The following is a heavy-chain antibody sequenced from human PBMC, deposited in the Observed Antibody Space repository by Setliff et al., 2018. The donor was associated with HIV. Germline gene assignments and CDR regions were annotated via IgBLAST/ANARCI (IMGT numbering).Heavy chain of an antibody. CDR2: VDPENPTT. CDR3: ASERSRGNYYYSLDV. V-gene: IGHV1-69-2*01. CDR1: GYTFTNQY. J-gene: IGHJ6*03. Sequence: APVKVSCKMSGYTFTNQYIHWIQQAPGKGLEWMGLVDPENPTTIYAARFQGRVTITADTSTDTAYMELSRLRSEDTAIYYCASERSRGNYYYSLDVWGKGTTVTVSS.